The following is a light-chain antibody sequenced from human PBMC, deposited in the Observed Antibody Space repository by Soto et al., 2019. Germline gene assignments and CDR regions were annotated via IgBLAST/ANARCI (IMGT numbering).Light chain of an antibody. V-gene: IGLV2-8*01. Sequence: QSVLTQPPSASGCPGQSVTISCTGTSSDVGGYNYVSWYQQHPGKAPKLMIYEVSKRPSGVPDRFSGSKSGNTASLTVSGLQAEDEADYYCSSYAGSSHYVFGTGTKVTVL. CDR3: SSYAGSSHYV. CDR1: SSDVGGYNY. J-gene: IGLJ1*01. CDR2: EVS.